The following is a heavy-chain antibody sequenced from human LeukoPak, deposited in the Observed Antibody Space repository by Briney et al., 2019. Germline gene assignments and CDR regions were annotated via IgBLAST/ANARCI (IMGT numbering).Heavy chain of an antibody. Sequence: PGGSLRLSCAASGFTFSSYWMHWVRHVPGKGLVWVSRINSDGSSTSYADSVKGRFTTSRDNAKNTLYLQMNSLRAEDTAVYYCARDLSAMVTPPWGQGTLVTVSS. J-gene: IGHJ5*02. CDR2: INSDGSST. D-gene: IGHD5-18*01. V-gene: IGHV3-74*01. CDR3: ARDLSAMVTPP. CDR1: GFTFSSYW.